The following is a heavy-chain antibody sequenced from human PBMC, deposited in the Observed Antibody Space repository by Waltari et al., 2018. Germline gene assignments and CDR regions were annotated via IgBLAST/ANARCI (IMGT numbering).Heavy chain of an antibody. CDR2: IYYSGST. CDR3: AREGLVYDILTGLHNWFDP. J-gene: IGHJ5*02. Sequence: QLQLQESGPGLLKPSETLSLTCTVSGGSISSSSYYWGWIRQPPGKGLEWIGSIYYSGSTYYNPSLKSRVTISVDTSKNQFSLKLSSVTAADTAVYYCAREGLVYDILTGLHNWFDPWGQGTLVTVSS. V-gene: IGHV4-39*07. CDR1: GGSISSSSYY. D-gene: IGHD3-9*01.